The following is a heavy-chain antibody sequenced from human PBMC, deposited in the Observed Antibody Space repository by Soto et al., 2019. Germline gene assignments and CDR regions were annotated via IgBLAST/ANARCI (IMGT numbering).Heavy chain of an antibody. V-gene: IGHV1-18*01. CDR3: ARALYYYDNSGLAF. CDR2: INIYGGGT. D-gene: IGHD3-22*01. Sequence: QIHLEQSGPEVKKPGASVKVSCKASGYTFTSYGISWVRLAPGQGLEWMGWINIYGGGTNYAKKYQDRVTMTRDTSTNTVYLERRSLTSDDTAIYYCARALYYYDNSGLAFWGQGTLVTVSS. J-gene: IGHJ4*02. CDR1: GYTFTSYG.